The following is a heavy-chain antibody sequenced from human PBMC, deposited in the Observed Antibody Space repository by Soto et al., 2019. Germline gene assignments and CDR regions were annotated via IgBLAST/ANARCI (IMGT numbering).Heavy chain of an antibody. CDR3: ARIVGIRNSIGQRYYFDY. J-gene: IGHJ4*02. CDR2: IYYSGST. Sequence: QLQLQESGPGLVKPSETLSLTCTVSGGSVSSTSYYWGWIRQPPGKGLEWIGSIYYSGSTYYNPSLNSRVTISVDTSKNQSSLKLSSVTAADTAVYYSARIVGIRNSIGQRYYFDYWGQGTLVTVSS. V-gene: IGHV4-39*01. CDR1: GGSVSSTSYY. D-gene: IGHD6-19*01.